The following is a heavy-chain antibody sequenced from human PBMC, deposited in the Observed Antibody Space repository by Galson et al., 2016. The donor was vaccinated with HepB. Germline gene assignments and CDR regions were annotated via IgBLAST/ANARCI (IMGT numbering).Heavy chain of an antibody. Sequence: SLRLSCAASGFIFTTHAMHWVRQAPGKGLEWVAIISYDGSNQYYADSVKGRFTISRDNSKDTLYLQIDSLRAEDTAFYYCAKDRSAAGMSPLFDSWGQGTLVTVSS. CDR2: ISYDGSNQ. J-gene: IGHJ4*02. CDR1: GFIFTTHA. V-gene: IGHV3-30*04. CDR3: AKDRSAAGMSPLFDS. D-gene: IGHD6-13*01.